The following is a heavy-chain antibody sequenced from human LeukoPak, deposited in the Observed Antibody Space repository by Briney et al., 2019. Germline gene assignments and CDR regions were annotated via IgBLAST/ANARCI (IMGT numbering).Heavy chain of an antibody. J-gene: IGHJ4*02. V-gene: IGHV4-39*01. CDR3: ARLISRRAIDY. CDR2: IYYSGST. CDR1: GGSIRSSSYY. Sequence: SETLSLTCTVSGGSIRSSSYYWGWIRQPPGKGLQWIGSIYYSGSTYYNPSLKSRVTTSGDTSKNQFSLKLTSVTAADTAVYYCARLISRRAIDYWGQGTLVTVSS.